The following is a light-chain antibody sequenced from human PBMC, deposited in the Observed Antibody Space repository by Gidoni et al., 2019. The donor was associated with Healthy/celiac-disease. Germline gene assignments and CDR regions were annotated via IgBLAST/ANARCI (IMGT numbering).Light chain of an antibody. J-gene: IGKJ4*01. CDR3: QQYSSYRGRLT. CDR2: DAS. Sequence: DIQMTQSPSTLSASVGDRVTITCRPSQSITSWLAWYQQNPGKAPKRLIYDASSLESGVPSRFSGSGSGTEFTLTISSMQPDDVATYYCQQYSSYRGRLTFGGGTKVEIK. V-gene: IGKV1-5*01. CDR1: QSITSW.